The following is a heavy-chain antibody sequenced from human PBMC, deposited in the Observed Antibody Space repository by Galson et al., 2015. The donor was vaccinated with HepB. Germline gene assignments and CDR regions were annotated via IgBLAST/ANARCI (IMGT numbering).Heavy chain of an antibody. CDR3: ARDRLYDGTGYQQSYWYFDL. J-gene: IGHJ2*01. Sequence: SLRLSCAASGFTFSDYGMHWVRQAPGKGLEWVAVIWYDGSNKYYADSVKGRFTISRDNSKNTLDLQMNSLRAEDTAVYYCARDRLYDGTGYQQSYWYFDLWGRGALVTVSS. V-gene: IGHV3-33*01. CDR1: GFTFSDYG. D-gene: IGHD3-22*01. CDR2: IWYDGSNK.